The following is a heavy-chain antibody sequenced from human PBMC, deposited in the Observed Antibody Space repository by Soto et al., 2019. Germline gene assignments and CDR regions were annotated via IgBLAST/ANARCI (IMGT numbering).Heavy chain of an antibody. J-gene: IGHJ4*02. CDR2: ISYDGSNK. CDR1: GFTFSSYG. V-gene: IGHV3-30*18. Sequence: PGGSLRLSCAASGFTFSSYGMHWVRQAPGKGLEWVAVISYDGSNKYYADSVKGRFTISRDNSKNTLYLQMNSLRAEDTAVYYCAKDTGKYSGSPLRGDLDYWGQGTLVTVSS. CDR3: AKDTGKYSGSPLRGDLDY. D-gene: IGHD2-21*02.